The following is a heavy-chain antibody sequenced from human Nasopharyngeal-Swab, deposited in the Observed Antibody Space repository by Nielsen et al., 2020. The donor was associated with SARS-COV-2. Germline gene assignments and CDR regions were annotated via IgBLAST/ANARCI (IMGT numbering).Heavy chain of an antibody. V-gene: IGHV3-15*01. J-gene: IGHJ4*02. CDR2: IKSKTDGGTT. CDR3: TTDLGSSGWYSGVGY. D-gene: IGHD6-19*01. Sequence: VRQMPGKGLEWVGRIKSKTDGGTTDYAAPVKGRFTISRDDSKNTLYLQMNSLKTEDTAVYYCTTDLGSSGWYSGVGYWGQGTLVTVSS.